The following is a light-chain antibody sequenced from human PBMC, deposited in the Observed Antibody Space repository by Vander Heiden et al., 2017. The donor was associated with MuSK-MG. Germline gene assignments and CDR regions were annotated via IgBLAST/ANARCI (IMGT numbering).Light chain of an antibody. J-gene: IGKJ1*01. V-gene: IGKV1-39*01. CDR1: QSVSSF. CDR2: AAS. Sequence: IQMTQSPSSLSASVGDRVTITCRASQSVSSFLNWYQQKPGKAPNLLIYAASTLQSGVPSRFSGSGSGTDFHLTINRLQPEEFAIYSCQQSDTVPWTFGQGTKVXIK. CDR3: QQSDTVPWT.